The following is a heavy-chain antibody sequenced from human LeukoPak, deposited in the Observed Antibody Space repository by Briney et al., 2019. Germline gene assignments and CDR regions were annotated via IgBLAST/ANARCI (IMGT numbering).Heavy chain of an antibody. D-gene: IGHD5-12*01. Sequence: SETLSLTCTVSGGSISSYYWSWIRQPPGKGLEWIGYILYSGTTNSNPSLKSRVNISLDTSNNQISLKLTSVTTADTAVYFCARMGGYSGYATHWGQGILVTVSS. V-gene: IGHV4-59*08. J-gene: IGHJ4*02. CDR2: ILYSGTT. CDR3: ARMGGYSGYATH. CDR1: GGSISSYY.